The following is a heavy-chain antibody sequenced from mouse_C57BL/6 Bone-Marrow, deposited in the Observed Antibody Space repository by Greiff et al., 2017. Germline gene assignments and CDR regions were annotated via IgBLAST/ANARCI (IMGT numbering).Heavy chain of an antibody. V-gene: IGHV1-69*01. Sequence: QVQLQQPGAELVMPGASVKLSCKTSGYTFTSHWIHWVKQRPGQGLEWIGEIDPSASYTNYNQTFKGRSTLSVDKSSSTAYMQLSSLTSEDSAVYYCARRRFPYYFDYWGQGTTLTVSS. CDR3: ARRRFPYYFDY. J-gene: IGHJ2*01. CDR1: GYTFTSHW. CDR2: IDPSASYT.